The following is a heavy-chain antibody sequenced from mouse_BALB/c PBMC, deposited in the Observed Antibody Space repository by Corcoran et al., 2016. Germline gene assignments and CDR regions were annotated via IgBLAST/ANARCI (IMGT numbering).Heavy chain of an antibody. J-gene: IGHJ1*01. Sequence: QVQLQQSGAELMKPGASVKISCKATGYTFSNHWIEWVKQRPGHGLQWIGEILPGSGRINYNEKFKGKATITADTSSNTAYMQLSSLTSEDSAVYYCAKNGDWYFAVWGAGTTVTVSS. CDR2: ILPGSGRI. CDR1: GYTFSNHW. CDR3: AKNGDWYFAV. V-gene: IGHV1-9*01.